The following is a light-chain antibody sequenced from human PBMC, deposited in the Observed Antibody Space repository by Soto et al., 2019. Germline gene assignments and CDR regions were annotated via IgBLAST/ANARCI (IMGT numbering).Light chain of an antibody. CDR3: QRGYSAPGP. J-gene: IGKJ1*01. CDR2: AAS. CDR1: QSISNF. Sequence: DIQMTQSPSSLSASLGDRVTITCRASQSISNFLHWYQQTPGKPPELLIYAASNLQSGVPSRFSVGGSGTDFTLTISMLQPEDFATYSCQRGYSAPGPFGQGTKREIK. V-gene: IGKV1-39*01.